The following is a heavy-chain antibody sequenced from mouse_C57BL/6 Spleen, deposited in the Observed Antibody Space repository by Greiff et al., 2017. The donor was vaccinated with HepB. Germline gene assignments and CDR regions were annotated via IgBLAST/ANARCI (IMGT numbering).Heavy chain of an antibody. CDR3: ARDRSYYGNSWFAY. D-gene: IGHD2-1*01. V-gene: IGHV5-4*01. J-gene: IGHJ3*01. CDR1: GFTFSSYA. Sequence: DVKLVESGGGLVKPGGSLKLSCAASGFTFSSYAMSWVRQTPEKRLEWVATISDGGSYTYYPDNVKGRFTISRDNAKNNLYLQMSHLKSEDTAMYYCARDRSYYGNSWFAYWGQGALVTVSA. CDR2: ISDGGSYT.